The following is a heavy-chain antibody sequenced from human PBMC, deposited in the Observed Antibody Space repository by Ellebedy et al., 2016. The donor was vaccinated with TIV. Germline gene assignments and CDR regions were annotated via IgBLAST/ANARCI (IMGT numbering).Heavy chain of an antibody. Sequence: GGSLRLSCAASGFTFSSYAMSWVRQAPGKGLEWVSAISGSGGSTYYADSVKGRFTISKDNSKNTLYLQMNSLRAEDTAVYYCAKDRAGIVGATNVWGQGTLVTVSS. V-gene: IGHV3-23*01. CDR1: GFTFSSYA. D-gene: IGHD1-26*01. CDR2: ISGSGGST. J-gene: IGHJ4*02. CDR3: AKDRAGIVGATNV.